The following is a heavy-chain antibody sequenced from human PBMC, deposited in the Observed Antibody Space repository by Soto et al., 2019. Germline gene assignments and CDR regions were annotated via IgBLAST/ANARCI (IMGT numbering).Heavy chain of an antibody. CDR1: GYNFNKYY. Sequence: ASVKVSCKASGYNFNKYYIDWVRQAPGQGLEWMGIIKPSDGSTTYAQKFQGRVTMIRDTSTSTAYLELSSLRAEDTAVYYCARGLAPDVVTAQDYWGQGTLVTVSS. D-gene: IGHD2-21*02. CDR2: IKPSDGST. V-gene: IGHV1-46*02. CDR3: ARGLAPDVVTAQDY. J-gene: IGHJ4*02.